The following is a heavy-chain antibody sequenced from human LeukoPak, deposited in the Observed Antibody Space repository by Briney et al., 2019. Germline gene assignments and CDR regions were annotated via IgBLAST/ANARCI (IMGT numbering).Heavy chain of an antibody. D-gene: IGHD2-2*01. J-gene: IGHJ1*01. CDR3: TARYCRSTSCYGEYFQR. CDR2: IKSKTDGGTT. Sequence: GGSLRLSCAASGFTVSTNYMSWVRQAPGKGLEWVGRIKSKTDGGTTDYAAPVKGRFTISRDDSKNTLYLQMNSLKTEDTAVYYCTARYCRSTSCYGEYFQRWGQGTLVTVSS. V-gene: IGHV3-15*01. CDR1: GFTVSTNY.